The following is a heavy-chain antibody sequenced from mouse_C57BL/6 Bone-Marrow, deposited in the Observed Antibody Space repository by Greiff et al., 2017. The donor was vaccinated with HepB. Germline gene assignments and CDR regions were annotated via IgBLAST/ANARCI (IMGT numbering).Heavy chain of an antibody. CDR1: GYTFTSYW. V-gene: IGHV1-59*01. D-gene: IGHD1-1*02. Sequence: QVQLQQPGAELVRPGTSVKLSCKASGYTFTSYWMHWVKQRPGQGLEWIGVIDPSDSYTNYNQKFKGKATVTVDTSSSTAYMQLSSLTSEDSALYYCERQRIIPITDYWGQGTSVTVSS. J-gene: IGHJ4*01. CDR2: IDPSDSYT. CDR3: ERQRIIPITDY.